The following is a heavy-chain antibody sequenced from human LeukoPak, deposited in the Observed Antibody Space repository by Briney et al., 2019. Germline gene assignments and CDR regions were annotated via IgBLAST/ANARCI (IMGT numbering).Heavy chain of an antibody. CDR2: ISTNGGTT. J-gene: IGHJ4*02. D-gene: IGHD5-18*01. CDR1: GFTFSSYA. V-gene: IGHV3-64D*06. Sequence: WGSPRLSCSASGFTFSSYAMHWVRQAPGKGLEYVSSISTNGGTTYYADSVTGRFTISRDNSKNTLYLQMSSLRPEDTAVYYCVKDRYNYVYFEHWGQGTLVSVSS. CDR3: VKDRYNYVYFEH.